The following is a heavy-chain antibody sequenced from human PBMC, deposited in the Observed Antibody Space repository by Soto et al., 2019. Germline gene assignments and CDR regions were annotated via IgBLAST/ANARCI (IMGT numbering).Heavy chain of an antibody. V-gene: IGHV3-21*01. CDR3: ARDPLMVRGVIGS. CDR2: ISSSSSYI. J-gene: IGHJ5*02. CDR1: GFTFSSYS. D-gene: IGHD3-10*01. Sequence: EVQLVESGGGLVKPGGSLRLSCAASGFTFSSYSMNWVRQAPGKGLEWVSSISSSSSYIYYADSVKGRFTISRDNAKNSLYLQMNSLRAEDTAVYYCARDPLMVRGVIGSWGQGTLVTVSS.